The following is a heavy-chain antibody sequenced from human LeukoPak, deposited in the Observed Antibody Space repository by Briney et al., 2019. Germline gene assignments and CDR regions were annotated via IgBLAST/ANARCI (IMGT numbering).Heavy chain of an antibody. Sequence: GGSLRLSCAASGFTFSNHWMSWVRQAPGEGLEWVANIRDDGSEKYYVDSVKGRFTVSRDNVKNSLFLQMNSLRVDDTAVYYCAKSGSSVFWSWGQGTLVTVSS. CDR1: GFTFSNHW. D-gene: IGHD3-3*02. CDR2: IRDDGSEK. CDR3: AKSGSSVFWS. V-gene: IGHV3-7*03. J-gene: IGHJ5*02.